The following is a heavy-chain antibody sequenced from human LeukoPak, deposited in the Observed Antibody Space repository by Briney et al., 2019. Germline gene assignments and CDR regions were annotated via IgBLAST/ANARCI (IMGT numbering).Heavy chain of an antibody. V-gene: IGHV4-59*01. CDR1: GGSISSYY. CDR2: IYYSGST. Sequence: SETLSLPCTVSGGSISSYYWSWIRQPPGKGLEWIGYIYYSGSTNYNPSLKSRVTISVDTSKNQFSLKLSSVTAADTAVYYCARDPTGYDAFDIWGQGTMVTVSS. D-gene: IGHD3-9*01. J-gene: IGHJ3*02. CDR3: ARDPTGYDAFDI.